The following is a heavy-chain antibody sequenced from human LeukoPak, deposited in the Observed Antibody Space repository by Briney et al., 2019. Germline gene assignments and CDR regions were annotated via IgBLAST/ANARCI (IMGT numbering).Heavy chain of an antibody. D-gene: IGHD6-19*01. Sequence: ASVKVSCKASGYTFTGYYMHWVRQAPGQGLEWMGWINPNSGGTNYAQKFQGRVTITADESTSTAYMELSSLRSEDTAVYYCARDFSENYYYYYMDVWGKGTTVTISS. V-gene: IGHV1-2*02. CDR3: ARDFSENYYYYYMDV. CDR1: GYTFTGYY. CDR2: INPNSGGT. J-gene: IGHJ6*03.